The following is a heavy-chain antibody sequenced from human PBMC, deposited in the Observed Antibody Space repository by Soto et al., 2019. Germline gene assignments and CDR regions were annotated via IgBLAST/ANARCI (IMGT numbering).Heavy chain of an antibody. CDR2: ISYDGSNK. D-gene: IGHD6-19*01. V-gene: IGHV3-30*18. CDR1: GFTFSSYG. J-gene: IGHJ4*02. CDR3: AKDRLVAGTIDY. Sequence: GGSLRLSCAASGFTFSSYGMHWVRQAPGKGLEWVAVISYDGSNKYYADSVKGRFTISRDNSKNTLYLQMNSLRAEDTAVYYCAKDRLVAGTIDYWGQGTLVTVSS.